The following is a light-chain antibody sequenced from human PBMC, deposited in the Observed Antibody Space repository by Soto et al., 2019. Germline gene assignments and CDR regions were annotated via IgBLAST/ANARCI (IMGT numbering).Light chain of an antibody. CDR1: QTVNSD. J-gene: IGKJ1*01. Sequence: EILMTQSPATLSVSPGEGATLSCSASQTVNSDLAWYQQKPGQAPRLLIYVASTRATGIPARFSASGSGTEFTLTISSLQSEDFAVYYCQRYKKWPPTFGQGTKVEIK. V-gene: IGKV3D-15*01. CDR2: VAS. CDR3: QRYKKWPPT.